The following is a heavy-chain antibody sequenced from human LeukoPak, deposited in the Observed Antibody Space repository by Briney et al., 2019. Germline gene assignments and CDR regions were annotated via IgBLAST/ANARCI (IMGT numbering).Heavy chain of an antibody. J-gene: IGHJ6*03. CDR2: ISYDGSNK. V-gene: IGHV3-30*14. Sequence: GRSLRLSCAASGFTFSSYAMHWVRQAPGKGLEWVAVISYDGSNKYYADSVKGRFTISRDNSKNTLYLQMNSLRAEDTAVYYCARVYSGSYYYYYMDVWGKGTTVTISS. D-gene: IGHD1-26*01. CDR1: GFTFSSYA. CDR3: ARVYSGSYYYYYMDV.